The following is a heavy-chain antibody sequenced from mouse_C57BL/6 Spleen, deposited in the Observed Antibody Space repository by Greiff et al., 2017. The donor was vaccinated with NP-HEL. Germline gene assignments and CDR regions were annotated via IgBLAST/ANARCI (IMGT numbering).Heavy chain of an antibody. CDR1: GFSLTSYG. V-gene: IGHV2-9*01. J-gene: IGHJ1*03. D-gene: IGHD1-1*01. Sequence: QVQLQQSGPGLVAPSQSLSITCTVSGFSLTSYGVDWVRQPPGKGLEWLGVIWGGGSTNYNSALMSRLSISKDNSKSQVFLKMNSLQTDDTAMYYCAKHVPDYYGSPYGGYFDVWGTGTTVTVSS. CDR2: IWGGGST. CDR3: AKHVPDYYGSPYGGYFDV.